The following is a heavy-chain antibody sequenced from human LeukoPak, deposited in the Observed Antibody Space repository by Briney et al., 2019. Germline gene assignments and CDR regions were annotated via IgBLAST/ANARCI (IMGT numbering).Heavy chain of an antibody. D-gene: IGHD1-26*01. J-gene: IGHJ4*02. CDR3: ARGRRASGSYYSAY. Sequence: ASVKVSCKASGYTFTSYDINWVRQATGQGLEWMGWMNPNSGNTGYAQKFQGRVTMTRNTSISTAYMELSSLRSEDTAVYYCARGRRASGSYYSAYWGQGTLVTVSS. CDR1: GYTFTSYD. V-gene: IGHV1-8*01. CDR2: MNPNSGNT.